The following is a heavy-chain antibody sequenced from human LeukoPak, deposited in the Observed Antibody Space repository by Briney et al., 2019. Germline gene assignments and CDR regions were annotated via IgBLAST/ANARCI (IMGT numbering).Heavy chain of an antibody. J-gene: IGHJ3*02. CDR3: ARHDWRGGAFDI. V-gene: IGHV4-61*05. Sequence: SETLSLTCTVSGGSINSSNYYWSWIRQPPGKGLEWIGHIYGSGSTNYNPSLKSRVTLSVDTSNNQFSLKLSSVTAADTAVYHCARHDWRGGAFDIWGQGTMVTASS. D-gene: IGHD2-15*01. CDR2: IYGSGST. CDR1: GGSINSSNYY.